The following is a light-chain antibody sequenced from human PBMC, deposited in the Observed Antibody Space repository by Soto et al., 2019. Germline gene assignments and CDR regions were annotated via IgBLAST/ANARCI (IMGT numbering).Light chain of an antibody. CDR3: QQYNSYWT. J-gene: IGKJ1*01. V-gene: IGKV1-5*01. Sequence: DIQITQSPSTLSASVGDRVTITCRASQSISSWLAWYQQKPGKAPKVLIYDASSLESGVPSRFSGSGSGTEFTLTISSLQPDDFATYYCQQYNSYWTFGQGTKVEIK. CDR1: QSISSW. CDR2: DAS.